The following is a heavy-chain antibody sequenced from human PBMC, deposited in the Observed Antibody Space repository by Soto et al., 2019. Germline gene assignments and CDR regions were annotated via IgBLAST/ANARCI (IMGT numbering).Heavy chain of an antibody. CDR3: ARVRYGGGQDY. D-gene: IGHD1-26*01. V-gene: IGHV4-61*01. J-gene: IGHJ4*02. Sequence: PSETLSLTCTVSGGSVNSGSYYWSWIRQPPGKGLEWIGYIYYSGGTNFNPSLKSRVTISVDTSKNQSSLKLSSVTAADTAVYYCARVRYGGGQDYWGQGTLVTVSS. CDR1: GGSVNSGSYY. CDR2: IYYSGGT.